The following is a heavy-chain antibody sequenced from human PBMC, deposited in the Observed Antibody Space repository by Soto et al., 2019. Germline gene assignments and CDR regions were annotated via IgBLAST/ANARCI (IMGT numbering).Heavy chain of an antibody. CDR2: INPNSGGT. CDR1: GYTFPGYY. V-gene: IGHV1-2*02. D-gene: IGHD3-22*01. CDR3: ARETEDSSGYDPHSHYFDY. Sequence: ASVQVSCLASGYTFPGYYMHWVRQAPGQGLEWMGWINPNSGGTNYAQKFQGRVTMARDTSISTAYMELSRLRSDDTAVYYCARETEDSSGYDPHSHYFDYWGQGTLVTVSS. J-gene: IGHJ4*02.